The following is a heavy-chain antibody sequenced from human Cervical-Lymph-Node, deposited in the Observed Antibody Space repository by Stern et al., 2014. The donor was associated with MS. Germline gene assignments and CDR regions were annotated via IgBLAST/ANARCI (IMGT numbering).Heavy chain of an antibody. Sequence: VQLVESGAEVTKPGASVKVSCKASGYTFTDFYLHWVRQAPGQGLEWMGWISPVQGCTNSAQKFEGRVTMTRDTAISTAYMELSRLTSDDTAVYYCARTKTVTTYYGMDVWGQGTTVTVSS. CDR3: ARTKTVTTYYGMDV. CDR2: ISPVQGCT. V-gene: IGHV1-2*02. J-gene: IGHJ6*02. D-gene: IGHD4-17*01. CDR1: GYTFTDFY.